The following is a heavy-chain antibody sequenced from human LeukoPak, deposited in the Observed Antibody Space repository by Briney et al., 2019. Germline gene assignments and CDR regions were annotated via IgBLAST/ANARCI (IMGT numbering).Heavy chain of an antibody. CDR3: AKEPSYQTGGIDFGYFDL. CDR1: GGSISSSSYY. D-gene: IGHD1-1*01. V-gene: IGHV4-39*07. CDR2: IYYSGST. Sequence: PSETLSLTCTVSGGSISSSSYYWGWIRQPPGKGLEWIGSIYYSGSTYYNPSLKSRVTISVDTSKNQFSLKLSSVTAADTAVYYCAKEPSYQTGGIDFGYFDLWGRGTLVTVSS. J-gene: IGHJ2*01.